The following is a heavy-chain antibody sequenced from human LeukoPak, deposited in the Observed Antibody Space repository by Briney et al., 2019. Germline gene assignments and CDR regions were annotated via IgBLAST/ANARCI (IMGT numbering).Heavy chain of an antibody. V-gene: IGHV1-18*01. CDR1: GYTFTSYG. D-gene: IGHD3-9*01. CDR2: ISAYNGNT. CDR3: ARHCRGAYYDILTGYYPGGWFDP. Sequence: GASVKVSCKASGYTFTSYGISWVRQAPGQGLEWMGWISAYNGNTNYAQKLQGRVTMTTDTSTSTAYMELRSLRSDDTAVYYCARHCRGAYYDILTGYYPGGWFDPGGQGTLVTVSS. J-gene: IGHJ5*02.